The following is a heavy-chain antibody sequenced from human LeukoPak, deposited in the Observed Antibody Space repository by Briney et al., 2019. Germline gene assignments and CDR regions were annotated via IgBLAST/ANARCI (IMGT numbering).Heavy chain of an antibody. J-gene: IGHJ4*02. V-gene: IGHV3-15*01. CDR1: GFTFSNAW. CDR2: IKSKTDGGTT. D-gene: IGHD3-9*01. CDR3: TTDLGRVYDILTGYYRRGDY. Sequence: PGGSLRLSCAASGFTFSNAWMSWVRQAPGKGLEWVGRIKSKTDGGTTDYAAPVKGRFTISRDDSKNTLYLQMNSLKTEGTAVYYCTTDLGRVYDILTGYYRRGDYWGQGTLVTVSS.